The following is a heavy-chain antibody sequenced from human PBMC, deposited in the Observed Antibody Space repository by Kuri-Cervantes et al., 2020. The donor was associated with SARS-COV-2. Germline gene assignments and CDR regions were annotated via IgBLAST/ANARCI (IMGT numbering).Heavy chain of an antibody. J-gene: IGHJ5*02. V-gene: IGHV3-74*01. D-gene: IGHD7-27*01. CDR3: ARIAGDPWVSNWFDP. CDR2: INSDGSST. CDR1: GFTFSSYW. Sequence: GGSLRLSCAASGFTFSSYWMHWVRQAPGKGLVWVSRINSDGSSTSYADSVKGRFTISRDNAKNTLYLQMNSLRAEDTAVYYCARIAGDPWVSNWFDPWGQGTQVTVSS.